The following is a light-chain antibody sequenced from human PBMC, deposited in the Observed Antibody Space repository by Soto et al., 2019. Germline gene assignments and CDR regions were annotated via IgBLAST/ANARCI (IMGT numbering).Light chain of an antibody. J-gene: IGKJ3*01. V-gene: IGKV4-1*01. CDR1: QSVLYSSNNKNY. CDR2: WAS. CDR3: QQYYSTPLT. Sequence: DIVMTQSPDSLAVSLGERATINCKSSQSVLYSSNNKNYLAWYQQKPGQPPKLLIYWASTRESGVPDRFSGSGSGTDFTRPISSLQAEDVAVYYCQQYYSTPLTFGPGTRVAIK.